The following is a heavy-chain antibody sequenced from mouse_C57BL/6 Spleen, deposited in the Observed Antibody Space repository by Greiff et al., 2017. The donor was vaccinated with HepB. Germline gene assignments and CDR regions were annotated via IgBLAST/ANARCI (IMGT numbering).Heavy chain of an antibody. J-gene: IGHJ4*01. CDR3: TVNYYYGSSYEENYAMDY. D-gene: IGHD1-1*01. Sequence: VQLQQSGAELVRPGASVKLSCTASGFNIKDYYMHWVKQRPEQGLEWIGRIDPEDGDTEYAPKFQGKATMTADTSSNTAYMQLSSLTSEDTAVYYCTVNYYYGSSYEENYAMDYWGQGTSVTVSS. CDR2: IDPEDGDT. V-gene: IGHV14-1*01. CDR1: GFNIKDYY.